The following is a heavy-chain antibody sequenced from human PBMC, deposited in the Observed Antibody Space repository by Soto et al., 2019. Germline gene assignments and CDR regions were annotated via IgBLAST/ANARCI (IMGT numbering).Heavy chain of an antibody. CDR1: VFTFSSYA. CDR3: ARDGFWSGYAFDL. CDR2: ISGSGGST. Sequence: PVGPLRLSCSASVFTFSSYAMSWVLHSPVKGLEWVSAISGSGGSTYYADSVKGRFTISRDNAKNSLYLQMNSLRAEDTAVYYCARDGFWSGYAFDLWGQGTMVTVSS. V-gene: IGHV3-23*01. D-gene: IGHD3-3*01. J-gene: IGHJ3*01.